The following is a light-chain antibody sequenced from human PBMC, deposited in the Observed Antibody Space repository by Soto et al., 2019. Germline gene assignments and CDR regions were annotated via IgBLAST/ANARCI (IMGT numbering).Light chain of an antibody. CDR2: SAS. V-gene: IGKV3-20*01. CDR3: QQYGSSPRT. Sequence: EVVLTQSPATLSLSPGEAATLSCGASESVASPNLAWYQQKPGQAPRLLFYSASRRATGVPDRFSGSGSGTDFTLTISRLEPEDFAVYYCQQYGSSPRTFGPGTKVDIK. J-gene: IGKJ3*01. CDR1: ESVASPN.